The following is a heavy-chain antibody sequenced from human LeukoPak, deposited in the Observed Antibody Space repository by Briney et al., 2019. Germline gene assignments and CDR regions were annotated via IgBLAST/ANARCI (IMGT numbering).Heavy chain of an antibody. D-gene: IGHD1-20*01. Sequence: SETLSLTCSVLGGSISGSYWSWIGQPPGKGLKYIGQIHYSGSPNYNPPLKSRITISVDSSKNQFSLKVRSVTAADTAVYYCAKFGVNFNLEVWGQGTTVTASS. V-gene: IGHV4-59*01. J-gene: IGHJ6*02. CDR3: AKFGVNFNLEV. CDR2: IHYSGSP. CDR1: GGSISGSY.